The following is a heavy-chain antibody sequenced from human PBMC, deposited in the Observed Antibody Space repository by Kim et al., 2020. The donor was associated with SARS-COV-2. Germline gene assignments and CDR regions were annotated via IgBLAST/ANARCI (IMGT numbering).Heavy chain of an antibody. Sequence: SVKVSCKASGGTYSTYGINWVRQVPGQGLEWMGGIIPMFGTANYAQKFQDRVTITADESTRTVYMELSRLRSEDTAVYSCARDLGLLRYFRDWGQGTLVTVSS. CDR1: GGTYSTYG. D-gene: IGHD3-9*01. CDR3: ARDLGLLRYFRD. J-gene: IGHJ4*02. CDR2: IIPMFGTA. V-gene: IGHV1-69*13.